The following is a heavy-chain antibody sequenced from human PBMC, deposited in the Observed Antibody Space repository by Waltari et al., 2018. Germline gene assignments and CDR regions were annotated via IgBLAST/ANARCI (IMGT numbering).Heavy chain of an antibody. CDR3: ARATGGFDY. J-gene: IGHJ4*02. V-gene: IGHV4-59*08. CDR1: GGSISSYY. D-gene: IGHD7-27*01. CDR2: IYYSGST. Sequence: QVQLQESGPGLVKPSETLSLTCTVSGGSISSYYWSWIRQPPGKGLEWIGYIYYSGSTNYNPSLKSRVTISVDTSKNQFSLKLSSGTAADTAVYYCARATGGFDYWGQGTLVTVSS.